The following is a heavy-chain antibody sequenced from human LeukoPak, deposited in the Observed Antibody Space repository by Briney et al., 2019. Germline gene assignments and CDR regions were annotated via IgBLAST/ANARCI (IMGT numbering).Heavy chain of an antibody. CDR2: ISYDGSNK. V-gene: IGHV3-30*18. CDR1: GFTFSSYG. D-gene: IGHD2-2*01. J-gene: IGHJ4*02. Sequence: PGRSLRLSCAASGFTFSSYGMHWVRQAPGKGLEWVAVISYDGSNKYYADSVKGRFTISRDNSKNTLYLQMNSLRAEDTAVYYCAKVTGACSSTSCPDYWGQGTLVTVSS. CDR3: AKVTGACSSTSCPDY.